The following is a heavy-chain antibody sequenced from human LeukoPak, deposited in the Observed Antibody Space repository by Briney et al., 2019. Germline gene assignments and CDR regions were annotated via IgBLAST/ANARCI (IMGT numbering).Heavy chain of an antibody. V-gene: IGHV3-53*01. CDR3: ARDAPKVPAAGVLAS. CDR1: GFTVSDNY. Sequence: GGSLRLSCAASGFTVSDNYMSWVRQAPGKGLEWVSVMYSRGDTYYAKSVKGRFTFSRDISKNTLYLQMNGLRTEDTAMYYCARDAPKVPAAGVLASWGQGTLVIVSS. CDR2: MYSRGDT. J-gene: IGHJ5*02. D-gene: IGHD6-13*01.